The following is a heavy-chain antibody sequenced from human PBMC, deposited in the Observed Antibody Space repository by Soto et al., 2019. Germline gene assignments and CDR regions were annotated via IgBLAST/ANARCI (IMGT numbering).Heavy chain of an antibody. CDR2: IYYSGST. CDR3: ARTPKGPRQQLVGSYFDY. J-gene: IGHJ4*02. CDR1: GGSISSGGYY. Sequence: SETLSLTCTVSGGSISSGGYYWSWIRQHPGKGLEWIGYIYYSGSTYYNPSLKSRVTISVDTSKNQFSLKLSSVTAADTAVYYCARTPKGPRQQLVGSYFDYWGQGTLVTVSS. D-gene: IGHD6-13*01. V-gene: IGHV4-31*03.